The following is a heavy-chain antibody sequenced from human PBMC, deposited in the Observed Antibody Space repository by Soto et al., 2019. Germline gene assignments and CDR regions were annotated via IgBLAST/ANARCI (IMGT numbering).Heavy chain of an antibody. CDR1: GFTFSSYS. CDR3: ARFGVCSGGSCYPDPANY. Sequence: GGSPRLSCAASGFTFSSYSMNWVRQAPGKGLEWVSSISSSSSYIYYADSVKGRFTISRDNAKNSLYLQMNSLRAEDTAVYYCARFGVCSGGSCYPDPANYWGQGTLVTVSS. V-gene: IGHV3-21*01. CDR2: ISSSSSYI. J-gene: IGHJ4*02. D-gene: IGHD2-15*01.